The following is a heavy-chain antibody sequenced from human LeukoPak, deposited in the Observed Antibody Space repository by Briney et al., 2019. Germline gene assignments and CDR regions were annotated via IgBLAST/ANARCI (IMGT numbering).Heavy chain of an antibody. J-gene: IGHJ5*02. CDR2: INHSGST. V-gene: IGHV4-34*01. Sequence: SETLSLTCAVYGGSFSGYYWSWIRQPPGKGLEWIGEINHSGSTNYTPSLKSRVTISVDTSKNQFSLKLSSVTAADTAVYYCARGKHQKRCLEWPNWFDPWGQGTLVTVSS. CDR1: GGSFSGYY. D-gene: IGHD3-3*01. CDR3: ARGKHQKRCLEWPNWFDP.